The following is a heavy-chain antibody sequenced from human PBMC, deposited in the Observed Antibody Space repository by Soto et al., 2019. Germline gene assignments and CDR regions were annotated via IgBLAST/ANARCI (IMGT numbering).Heavy chain of an antibody. Sequence: GESLKISCAASGSTFSSYSMNWVRQAPGKGLEWVSSISSSSSYIYYADSVKGRFTISRDNAKNSLYLQMNSLRAEDTAVYYCARYPAHYYDSSGYYWLPNFDYWGQGTLVTVSS. D-gene: IGHD3-22*01. J-gene: IGHJ4*02. CDR1: GSTFSSYS. V-gene: IGHV3-21*01. CDR3: ARYPAHYYDSSGYYWLPNFDY. CDR2: ISSSSSYI.